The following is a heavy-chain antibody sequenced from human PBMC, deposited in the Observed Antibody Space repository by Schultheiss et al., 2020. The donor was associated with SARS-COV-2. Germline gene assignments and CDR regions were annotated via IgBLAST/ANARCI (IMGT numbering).Heavy chain of an antibody. V-gene: IGHV3-7*01. CDR2: INQDGSQK. D-gene: IGHD2-15*01. J-gene: IGHJ4*02. Sequence: GGSLRLSCAASGFTFSSYGMHWVRQAPGKGLEWVADINQDGSQKDYMDSVKGRFTISRDNAKNSLYLQMNSLRAEDTAVYYCARCRTPIVVVAAMFYWGQGTLVTVSS. CDR1: GFTFSSYG. CDR3: ARCRTPIVVVAAMFY.